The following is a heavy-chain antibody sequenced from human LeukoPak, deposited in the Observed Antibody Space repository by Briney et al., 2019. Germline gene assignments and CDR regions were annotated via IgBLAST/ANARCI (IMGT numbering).Heavy chain of an antibody. D-gene: IGHD3-22*01. CDR3: ARTKDYYDSGGLLDP. V-gene: IGHV1-46*01. J-gene: IGHJ5*02. CDR2: INPSGGST. CDR1: GYTFTSYY. Sequence: ASVKVSCKASGYTFTSYYMHWVRQAPGQGLEWMGIINPSGGSTSYAQKFQGRVTMTRDTSTSTVYMELSNLRYEDTAVYYCARTKDYYDSGGLLDPWGQGTLVTASS.